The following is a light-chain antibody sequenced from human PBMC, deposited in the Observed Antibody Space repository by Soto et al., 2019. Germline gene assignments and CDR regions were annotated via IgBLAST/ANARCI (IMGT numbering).Light chain of an antibody. CDR3: GTWDSGLSAGVV. Sequence: QSVLTQPPSVSAAPGQKVTISCSGSSSDIGSNLVSWYQQLPGTAPKLLIYDNNKRPSGIPDRFSGSKSGTSATLGITGLQTGDEADYYCGTWDSGLSAGVVFGGGTKLTVL. V-gene: IGLV1-51*01. CDR1: SSDIGSNL. J-gene: IGLJ2*01. CDR2: DNN.